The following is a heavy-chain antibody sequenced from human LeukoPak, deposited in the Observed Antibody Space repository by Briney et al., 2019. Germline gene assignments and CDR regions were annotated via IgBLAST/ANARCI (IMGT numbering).Heavy chain of an antibody. V-gene: IGHV1-69*04. CDR3: ATDWVPKSSGGI. CDR2: IIPILGIA. Sequence: SVKVSCKASGGTFSSYAISWVRQAPGQGLEWMGRIIPILGIANYAQKFQGRVTITADKSTSTAYMELSSLRSEDTAVYYCATDWVPKSSGGIWGQGTMVTVSS. J-gene: IGHJ3*02. CDR1: GGTFSSYA. D-gene: IGHD6-19*01.